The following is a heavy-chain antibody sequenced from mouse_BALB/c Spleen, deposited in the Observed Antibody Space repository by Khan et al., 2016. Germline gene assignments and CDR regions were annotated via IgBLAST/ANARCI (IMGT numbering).Heavy chain of an antibody. Sequence: QIQLVQSGPELKTPGETVKISFKASWYSFTNYGMNWVKQAPGKGLKWMGWIDTNTGEPTYAEEFKGRFAFSLETSAITAYLQINNLKNDDTATYYCARWGYDYAWFAYWGQGTLVTVSA. V-gene: IGHV9-3*02. J-gene: IGHJ3*01. CDR1: WYSFTNYG. CDR2: IDTNTGEP. D-gene: IGHD2-4*01. CDR3: ARWGYDYAWFAY.